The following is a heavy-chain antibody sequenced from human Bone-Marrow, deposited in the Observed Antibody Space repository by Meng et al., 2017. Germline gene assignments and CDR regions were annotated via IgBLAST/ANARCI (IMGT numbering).Heavy chain of an antibody. CDR3: AKVPYGDCFNWFDP. Sequence: GGPLRLSCATLNFTLSIYAMTWVRQAPGKGLEWGSSLSSNGSSTYYADSVKGRFTISRDNSKNTLYLQMNSLRAEDTAIYFCAKVPYGDCFNWFDPRGQGTLVTVSS. V-gene: IGHV3-23*01. J-gene: IGHJ5*02. D-gene: IGHD2-21*01. CDR1: NFTLSIYA. CDR2: LSSNGSST.